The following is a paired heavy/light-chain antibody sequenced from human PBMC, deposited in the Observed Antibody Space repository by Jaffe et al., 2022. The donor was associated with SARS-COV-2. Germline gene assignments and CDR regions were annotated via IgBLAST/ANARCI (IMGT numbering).Heavy chain of an antibody. V-gene: IGHV3-30*18. CDR1: GFTFSSYG. CDR3: AKDSAKPVFGVVIPGSYYFDY. D-gene: IGHD3-3*01. Sequence: QVQLVESGGGVVQPGRSLRLSCAASGFTFSSYGMHWVRQAPGKGLEWVAVISYDGSNKYYADSVKGRFTISRDNSKNTLYLQMNSLRAEDTAVYYCAKDSAKPVFGVVIPGSYYFDYWGQGTLVTVSS. CDR2: ISYDGSNK. J-gene: IGHJ4*02.
Light chain of an antibody. CDR2: AAS. V-gene: IGKV1-39*01. J-gene: IGKJ3*01. CDR1: QSISSY. CDR3: QQSYSTPPV. Sequence: DIQMTQSPSSLSASVGDRVTITCRASQSISSYLNWYQQKPGKAPKLLIYAASSLQSGVPSRFSGSGSGTDFTLTISSLQPEDFATYYCQQSYSTPPVFGPGTKVDIK.